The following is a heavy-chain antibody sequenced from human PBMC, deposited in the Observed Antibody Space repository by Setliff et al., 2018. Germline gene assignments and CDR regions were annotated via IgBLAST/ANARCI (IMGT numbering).Heavy chain of an antibody. Sequence: SETLSLTCTVSGGSMSSHYWSWIRQPPGEGLEWIGCIYSSGSTTYNPSLTSRVTISVDTSKSQFSLNLTSVTAADTALYYCARTGTGYYYGEFQRWGQGTLVTVSS. CDR3: ARTGTGYYYGEFQR. V-gene: IGHV4-4*08. J-gene: IGHJ1*01. CDR2: IYSSGST. CDR1: GGSMSSHY. D-gene: IGHD3-22*01.